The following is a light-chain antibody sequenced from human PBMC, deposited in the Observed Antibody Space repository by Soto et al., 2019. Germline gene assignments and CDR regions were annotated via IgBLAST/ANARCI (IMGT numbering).Light chain of an antibody. CDR1: QSVSNW. CDR3: DLDRSHPS. Sequence: IQMTQSPAWLCASVGDRLASTCRASQSVSNWLAWYQQKPGKAPKLLIYDASSLESGVPSRFRGSGYGTEFTLAFCSLQPDDFATYYGDLDRSHPSFGHGPHVEI. V-gene: IGKV1-5*01. J-gene: IGKJ3*01. CDR2: DAS.